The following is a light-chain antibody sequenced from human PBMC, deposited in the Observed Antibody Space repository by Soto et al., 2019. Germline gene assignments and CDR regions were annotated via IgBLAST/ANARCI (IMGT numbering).Light chain of an antibody. CDR2: STN. CDR1: SGSVSTSYY. V-gene: IGLV8-61*01. J-gene: IGLJ3*02. Sequence: QTVVTQEPSFSVSPGRTVTLTCGLSSGSVSTSYYPSWYQQTPGQAPRTLIYSTNTRSPGVPDRFSGSILGNKAALTITGAQADDESDYYCVLYMGRGIGVFGEGTKLTVL. CDR3: VLYMGRGIGV.